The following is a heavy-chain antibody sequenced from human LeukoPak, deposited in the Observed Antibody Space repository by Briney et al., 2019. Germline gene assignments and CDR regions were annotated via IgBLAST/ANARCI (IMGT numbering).Heavy chain of an antibody. CDR1: GFTFSSYA. J-gene: IGHJ4*02. V-gene: IGHV3-23*01. Sequence: GGSLRLSCAASGFTFSSYAMSWVRQAPGKGLEWVSAISGSGGSTYYADSVKGRFTISRDNSKNTLYLQMNSLRAEDTAVYYCAKCVDYDSSAPLGYWGQGTLVTVSS. CDR3: AKCVDYDSSAPLGY. D-gene: IGHD3-22*01. CDR2: ISGSGGST.